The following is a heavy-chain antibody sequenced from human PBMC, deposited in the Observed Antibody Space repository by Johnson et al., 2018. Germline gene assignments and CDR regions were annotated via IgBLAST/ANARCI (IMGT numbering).Heavy chain of an antibody. V-gene: IGHV3-30-3*01. CDR1: GFTFSSYA. J-gene: IGHJ3*02. CDR3: ARGGGYSGYDSDAFDI. D-gene: IGHD5-12*01. Sequence: VQLVQAGGGVVQPGRSLRLSCAASGFTFSSYAMHWVRQAPGKGLEWVAVISYDGSNKYYADSVKGRFTISRENSKNTVYVQMNGLRAEDTAVYYWARGGGYSGYDSDAFDIWGQGTMVTVSS. CDR2: ISYDGSNK.